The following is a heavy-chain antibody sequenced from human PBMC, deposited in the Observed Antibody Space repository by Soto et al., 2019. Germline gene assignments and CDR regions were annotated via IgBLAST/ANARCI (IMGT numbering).Heavy chain of an antibody. V-gene: IGHV4-31*03. J-gene: IGHJ5*02. CDR3: ARDAALKWFVP. CDR1: GGSTSSGGYY. CDR2: VYYSGST. D-gene: IGHD2-15*01. Sequence: QVQLQESGPRLVKPSQTLSLTCTVSGGSTSSGGYYWSWIRQYPGKGLEWIGFVYYSGSTYYNPSRKGRVIISVDTSKKQFSLKLSSVTAADTAVYYGARDAALKWFVPWGQGTLVTVSS.